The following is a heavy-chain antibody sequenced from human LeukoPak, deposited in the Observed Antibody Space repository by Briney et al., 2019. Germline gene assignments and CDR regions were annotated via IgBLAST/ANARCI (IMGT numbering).Heavy chain of an antibody. CDR1: GFTLDDYA. Sequence: GRSLRLSCAASGFTLDDYAMHWVRQVPGKGLEWVSGISWNSGNIEYADCVKGRFTISRDNARKSLFLQMNSLRAEDTALYYCARDPSYSSSSPYFDYWGQGVLVTVSS. CDR2: ISWNSGNI. V-gene: IGHV3-9*01. J-gene: IGHJ4*02. D-gene: IGHD6-6*01. CDR3: ARDPSYSSSSPYFDY.